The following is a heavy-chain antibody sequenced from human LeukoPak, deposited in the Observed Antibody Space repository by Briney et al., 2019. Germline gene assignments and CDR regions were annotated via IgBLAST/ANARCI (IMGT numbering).Heavy chain of an antibody. CDR2: IRSRANSYAT. CDR1: GFTFSGSA. J-gene: IGHJ6*04. D-gene: IGHD3-10*01. V-gene: IGHV3-73*01. Sequence: GGSLRLSCAASGFTFSGSAMHWVRQASGKGLEWVGRIRSRANSYATAYGASVKGRFTISRDDSKNTAYLQMNSLKTEDTAVYYCARSYGSGSYYNPGDVWGKGTTVTVSS. CDR3: ARSYGSGSYYNPGDV.